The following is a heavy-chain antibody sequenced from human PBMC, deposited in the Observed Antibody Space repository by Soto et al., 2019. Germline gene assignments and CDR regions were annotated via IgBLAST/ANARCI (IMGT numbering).Heavy chain of an antibody. D-gene: IGHD2-8*01. V-gene: IGHV3-48*03. J-gene: IGHJ4*02. CDR1: GFNFSNYD. CDR3: ARGGVY. Sequence: GGSLRLSCVTSGFNFSNYDMNWVRQAPGRGMEWVAFITATGFTTFYADSVRPRFTISRDNAQESVFLQMDSLTVEDTGIYYCARGGVYWGRGTPVTVSS. CDR2: ITATGFTT.